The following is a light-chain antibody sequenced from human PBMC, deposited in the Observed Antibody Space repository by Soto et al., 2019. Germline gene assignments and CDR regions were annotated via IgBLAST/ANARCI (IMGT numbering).Light chain of an antibody. CDR3: STWDDSRRV. CDR2: NND. Sequence: QSVLTQPPSASGTPGQRVTISCSGSNSNIGRNTVNWYQQLPGMAPKLLIYNNDQRPSGVPDRFSGSKSGTSASLAVGGLQSEDEADYFCSTWDDSRRVFGGGTQLTVL. J-gene: IGLJ3*02. CDR1: NSNIGRNT. V-gene: IGLV1-44*01.